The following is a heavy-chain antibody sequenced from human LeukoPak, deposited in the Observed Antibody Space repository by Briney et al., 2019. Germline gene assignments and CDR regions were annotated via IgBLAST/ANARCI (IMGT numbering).Heavy chain of an antibody. D-gene: IGHD3-9*01. V-gene: IGHV3-66*01. CDR3: ARAGVSRHFGNS. CDR1: GFTVSSNY. J-gene: IGHJ4*02. Sequence: GGSLRLSCAASGFTVSSNYMSWVRQAPGKGLEWVSVIYSGGSTYYADSVKGGFNISRDISKNTVYLQMNSLRAEDTAVYYCARAGVSRHFGNSWGQETLVTVSS. CDR2: IYSGGST.